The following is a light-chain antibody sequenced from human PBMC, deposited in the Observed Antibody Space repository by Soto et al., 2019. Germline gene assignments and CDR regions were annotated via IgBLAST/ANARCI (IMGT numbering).Light chain of an antibody. J-gene: IGKJ5*01. CDR1: QGISSH. Sequence: DIQLTQSPSFLSASVGDRVTITCRASQGISSHLAWYQQQPGKAPKLLIYVASTLQSGVPSRFSGSGSGTEFTLTISGRQPEDFASYYCQQLNSYPITFGQGTRLEIK. CDR2: VAS. CDR3: QQLNSYPIT. V-gene: IGKV1-9*01.